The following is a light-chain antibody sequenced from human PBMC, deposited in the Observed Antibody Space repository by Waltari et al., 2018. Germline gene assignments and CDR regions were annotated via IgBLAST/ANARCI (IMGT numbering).Light chain of an antibody. CDR2: DVN. V-gene: IGLV2-14*03. J-gene: IGLJ2*01. CDR1: SSDVGGYNY. CDR3: SAYISSSTLEL. Sequence: QSALTQPASVSGSPGQSITISCTGTSSDVGGYNYVSWYQQHPGKAPKLMIFDVNNRPSGVSNRYSGSKSVNTASRTISGLQAEDEADYYCSAYISSSTLELFGGGTRLTVL.